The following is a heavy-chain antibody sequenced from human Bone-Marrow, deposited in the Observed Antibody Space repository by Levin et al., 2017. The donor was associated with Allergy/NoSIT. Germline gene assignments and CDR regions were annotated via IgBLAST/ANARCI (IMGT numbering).Heavy chain of an antibody. V-gene: IGHV3-53*01. Sequence: GGSLILSCAASGFTVRTNYMNWVRQAPGKGLEWVSVIYDNGDTYYADSVKGRFTISRDNSKNTVYLQMNRLRANDTAVYFCARKIAGYFDYWGQGTLVTVSS. CDR3: ARKIAGYFDY. CDR2: IYDNGDT. CDR1: GFTVRTNY. D-gene: IGHD2-21*01. J-gene: IGHJ4*02.